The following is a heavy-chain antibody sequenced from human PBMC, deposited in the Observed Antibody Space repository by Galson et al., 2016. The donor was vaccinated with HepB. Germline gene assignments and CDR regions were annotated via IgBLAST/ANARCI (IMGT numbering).Heavy chain of an antibody. CDR1: GTSFTAFW. D-gene: IGHD1-1*01. CDR2: IYPPDSDT. V-gene: IGHV5-51*01. J-gene: IGHJ4*02. Sequence: SGAEVKKPGESLKISCKGSGTSFTAFWIGWVRQMPGKGLEWMGIIYPPDSDTRYSPSFQGQVTISADKSITTAYLQWSSLKASDTAMYYCARRYNWNDEYYFDQWGQGTHVSVSA. CDR3: ARRYNWNDEYYFDQ.